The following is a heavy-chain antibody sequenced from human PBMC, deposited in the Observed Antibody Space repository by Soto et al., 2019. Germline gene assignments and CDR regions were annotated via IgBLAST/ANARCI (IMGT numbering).Heavy chain of an antibody. CDR2: ISYDGSNK. CDR1: GFTFSDYY. V-gene: IGHV3-30*03. Sequence: GGSLRLSCGASGFTFSDYYMSWIRQAPGKGLEWVAVISYDGSNKYYADSVKGRFTISRDNSKNTLYLQMNSLRAEDTAVYYCAREVSGYGMDVWGQGTTVTVSS. D-gene: IGHD2-21*01. J-gene: IGHJ6*02. CDR3: AREVSGYGMDV.